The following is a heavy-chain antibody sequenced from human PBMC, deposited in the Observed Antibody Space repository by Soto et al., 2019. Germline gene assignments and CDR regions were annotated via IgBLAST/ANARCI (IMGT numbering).Heavy chain of an antibody. Sequence: ASVKVCCKASGYTFTSYCMHWVRQAPGQGLEWMGIINPSGGSTSYAQKFQGRVTMTRDTSTSTVYMELSSLRSEDTAVYYCARDSGDTAMVNDYWGQGTLVTVSS. CDR2: INPSGGST. V-gene: IGHV1-46*01. D-gene: IGHD5-18*01. J-gene: IGHJ4*02. CDR3: ARDSGDTAMVNDY. CDR1: GYTFTSYC.